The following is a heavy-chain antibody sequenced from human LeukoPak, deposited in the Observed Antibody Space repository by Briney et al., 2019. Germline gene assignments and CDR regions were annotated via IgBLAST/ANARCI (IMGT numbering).Heavy chain of an antibody. Sequence: GGSLRLPCAASGFTFSSYGMHWVRQAPGKGLEWVAVISYDGSNKYYADSVKGRFTISRDNSKNTLYLQMNSLRAEDTAVYYCAKDRGLALDYWGQGTLVTVSS. D-gene: IGHD3-10*01. CDR1: GFTFSSYG. V-gene: IGHV3-30*18. CDR3: AKDRGLALDY. J-gene: IGHJ4*02. CDR2: ISYDGSNK.